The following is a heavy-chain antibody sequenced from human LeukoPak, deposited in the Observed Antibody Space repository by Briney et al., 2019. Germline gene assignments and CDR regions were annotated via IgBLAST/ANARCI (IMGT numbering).Heavy chain of an antibody. CDR2: INHSGST. V-gene: IGHV4-34*01. J-gene: IGHJ3*02. CDR1: GGSFSGYY. CDR3: ARGHFYAFDI. Sequence: SETLSLTCAVYGGSFSGYYWSWIRQPPGKGLEWIGEINHSGSTNYNPSLKSRVTISVDTSKNQFSLKPSSVTAADTAVYYCARGHFYAFDIWGQGTMVTVSS.